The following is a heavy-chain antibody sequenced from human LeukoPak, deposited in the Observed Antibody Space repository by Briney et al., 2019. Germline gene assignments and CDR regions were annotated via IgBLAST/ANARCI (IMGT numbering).Heavy chain of an antibody. Sequence: KPSETLSLTCTVSGGSISSYYWSWIRQSPGKELEWIGYIYYSGSTNYNPSLDSRLTISVDTSKNHFSLKLSSVTAADTAIYFCARHVVVGDAFDIWGQGTVVTVSS. CDR3: ARHVVVGDAFDI. J-gene: IGHJ3*02. V-gene: IGHV4-59*08. D-gene: IGHD1-26*01. CDR1: GGSISSYY. CDR2: IYYSGST.